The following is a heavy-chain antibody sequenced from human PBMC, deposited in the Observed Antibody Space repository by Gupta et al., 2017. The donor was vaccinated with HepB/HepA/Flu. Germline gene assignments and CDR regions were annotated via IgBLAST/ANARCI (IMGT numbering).Heavy chain of an antibody. CDR2: IYYSGST. CDR3: ARGDQLLSTRYFDL. D-gene: IGHD2-2*01. CDR1: GGSISSSSYY. V-gene: IGHV4-39*01. Sequence: QLQLQESGPGLVKPPETLSLTCTVSGGSISSSSYYWGWIRQPPGKGLEWIGSIYYSGSTYYNPSLKSRVTISVDTSKNQFSLKLSSVTAADTAVYYCARGDQLLSTRYFDLWGRGTLVTVSS. J-gene: IGHJ2*01.